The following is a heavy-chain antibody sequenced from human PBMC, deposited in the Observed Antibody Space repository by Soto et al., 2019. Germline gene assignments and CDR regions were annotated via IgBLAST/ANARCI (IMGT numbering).Heavy chain of an antibody. CDR1: GYSFTSYW. CDR3: ARHGRPAVESSGYSSGWYPYDYYYGMDV. Sequence: PGESLKISCKGSGYSFTSYWIGWVRQMPGKGLEWMGIIYPGDSDTRYSPSFQGQVTISADKSISTAYLQWSSLKASDTAMYYCARHGRPAVESSGYSSGWYPYDYYYGMDVWGQGTTVTVSS. CDR2: IYPGDSDT. V-gene: IGHV5-51*01. J-gene: IGHJ6*02. D-gene: IGHD6-19*01.